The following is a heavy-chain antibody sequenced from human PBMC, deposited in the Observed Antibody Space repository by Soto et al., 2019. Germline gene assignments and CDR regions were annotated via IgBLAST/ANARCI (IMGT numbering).Heavy chain of an antibody. CDR1: GFTFSSYD. J-gene: IGHJ5*02. CDR2: IGTAGQT. V-gene: IGHV3-13*01. Sequence: GGSLRLSCAASGFTFSSYDVHWVRQATRTGLEWVSGIGTAGQTFYPDSVKGRFTISRENAKNSLYLQMNSLRAGDTAVYYCARAKVRAAGGTVWFDPWGQGTLVTVSS. CDR3: ARAKVRAAGGTVWFDP. D-gene: IGHD3-10*01.